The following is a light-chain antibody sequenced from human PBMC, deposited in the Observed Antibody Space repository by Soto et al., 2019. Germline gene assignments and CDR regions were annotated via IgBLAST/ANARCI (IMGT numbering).Light chain of an antibody. Sequence: QSVLTQPPSASGTPGQRVTISCSGSSSNIASNTVNWYQQLPGTAPKLLIYSNNNRPSGVPDRFSGSKSGTSASLAISGLQSEDEADYYCAAWDDSLNGYVFGTGTKVTVL. CDR2: SNN. J-gene: IGLJ1*01. V-gene: IGLV1-44*01. CDR3: AAWDDSLNGYV. CDR1: SSNIASNT.